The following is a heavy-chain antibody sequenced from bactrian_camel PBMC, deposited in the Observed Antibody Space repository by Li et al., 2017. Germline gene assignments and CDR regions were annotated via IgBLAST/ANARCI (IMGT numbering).Heavy chain of an antibody. D-gene: IGHD1*01. Sequence: HVQLVESGGGSVQSGGSLRLSCVASGLAFSTSYMTWVRQVPGKGLEWLSSIHHDNSRTYYADSVKGRFTISQNNAKDTMVLQMNSLKPEDTAMYYCAKDLLSPSVQHLGVSHLWSYWGQGTQVTVS. J-gene: IGHJ4*01. V-gene: IGHV3-2*01. CDR1: GLAFSTSY. CDR3: AKDLLSPSVQHLGVSHLWSY. CDR2: IHHDNSRT.